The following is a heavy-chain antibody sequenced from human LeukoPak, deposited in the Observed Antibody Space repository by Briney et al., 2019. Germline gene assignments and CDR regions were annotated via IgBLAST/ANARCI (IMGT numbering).Heavy chain of an antibody. CDR1: GYTFTGYY. CDR3: ARGHGSSGWYSFDYYGMDV. Sequence: ASVKVSCKASGYTFTGYYMHWVRPAPGQGLEWMGWINPNSGGTNYAQKFQGRVTMTRDTSISTAYMELSRLRSDDTAVYYCARGHGSSGWYSFDYYGMDVWGQGTTVTVSS. D-gene: IGHD6-19*01. V-gene: IGHV1-2*02. J-gene: IGHJ6*02. CDR2: INPNSGGT.